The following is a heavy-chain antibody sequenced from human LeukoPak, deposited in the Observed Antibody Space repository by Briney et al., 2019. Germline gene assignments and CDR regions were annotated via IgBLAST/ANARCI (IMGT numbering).Heavy chain of an antibody. Sequence: SETLSLTCTVSGGSISSNYWSWIRQPAGKGLEWIGHIYTSGSTIYNPSLKSRVTMSVDTSKNQFSLKLNSVTAADTAAYYCARTVVVTASYYFDYWGQGTLVTVSS. V-gene: IGHV4-4*07. CDR2: IYTSGST. CDR3: ARTVVVTASYYFDY. CDR1: GGSISSNY. D-gene: IGHD2-2*01. J-gene: IGHJ4*02.